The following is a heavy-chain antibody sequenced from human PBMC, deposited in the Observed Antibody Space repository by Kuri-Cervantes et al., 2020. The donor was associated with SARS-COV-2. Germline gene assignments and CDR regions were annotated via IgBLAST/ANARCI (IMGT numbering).Heavy chain of an antibody. CDR3: ARAPRGRYSGSFFDY. Sequence: SQTLSLTCAVYGGSFSGYYWSWIRQPPGKGLEWIGEINHSGSTNYNPSLKSRVTISVDTSKNQFSLKLSSVTAADTAVYYCARAPRGRYSGSFFDYWGQGTLVTVSS. V-gene: IGHV4-34*01. CDR1: GGSFSGYY. D-gene: IGHD1-26*01. CDR2: INHSGST. J-gene: IGHJ4*02.